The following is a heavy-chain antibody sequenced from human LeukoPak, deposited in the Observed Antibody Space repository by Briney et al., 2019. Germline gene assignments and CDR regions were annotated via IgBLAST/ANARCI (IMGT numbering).Heavy chain of an antibody. Sequence: GRSLRLPCAASGFTFSTYTMNWVRQAPGKGLEWVAVIWYDGSKQDYADSVKGRFTISRDNSKNTVHLQMNSLRAEDTAVYYCARVHVSYLDHWGQGTLVTVSS. V-gene: IGHV3-33*08. CDR3: ARVHVSYLDH. CDR2: IWYDGSKQ. J-gene: IGHJ4*02. CDR1: GFTFSTYT.